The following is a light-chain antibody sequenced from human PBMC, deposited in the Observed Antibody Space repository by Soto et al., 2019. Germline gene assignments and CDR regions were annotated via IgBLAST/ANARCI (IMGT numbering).Light chain of an antibody. CDR1: QSILYNSNNKNY. CDR3: QQYNDTPLT. J-gene: IGKJ1*01. Sequence: DIVMTQSPDSLAVSLGERATINCKSSQSILYNSNNKNYLAWYQQKAGQPPKLPIYWASTRESGVPDRFSGSGSGTDFTLAISSLQSEDVAVYYCQQYNDTPLTFGQWTKVEIK. V-gene: IGKV4-1*01. CDR2: WAS.